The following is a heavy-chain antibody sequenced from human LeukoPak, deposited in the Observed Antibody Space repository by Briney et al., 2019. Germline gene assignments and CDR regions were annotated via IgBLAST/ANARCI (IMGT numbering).Heavy chain of an antibody. CDR3: ARDYGGNSNYYYYGMDV. D-gene: IGHD4-23*01. V-gene: IGHV4-59*01. CDR1: GGSISSYY. Sequence: SETLSLTCTVSGGSISSYYWSWIRQPPGKGLGWIGYIYYSGSTNYNPSLKSRVTISVDTSKNQFSLKLSSVTAADTAVYYCARDYGGNSNYYYYGMDVWGQGTTVTVSS. CDR2: IYYSGST. J-gene: IGHJ6*02.